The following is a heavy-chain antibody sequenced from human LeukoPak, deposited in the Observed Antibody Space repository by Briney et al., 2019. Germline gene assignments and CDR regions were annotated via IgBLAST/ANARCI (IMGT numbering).Heavy chain of an antibody. CDR3: ARGRRTRPHDAFDI. J-gene: IGHJ3*02. CDR1: GGSFSGYY. V-gene: IGHV4-34*01. CDR2: INHSGST. Sequence: SETLSLTCAVYGGSFSGYYWSWIRQPPGKGLDWIGEINHSGSTNYNPSLKSRVTISVDTSKNQFSLKLSSVTAADTAVYYCARGRRTRPHDAFDIWGQGTMVTVSS. D-gene: IGHD1-14*01.